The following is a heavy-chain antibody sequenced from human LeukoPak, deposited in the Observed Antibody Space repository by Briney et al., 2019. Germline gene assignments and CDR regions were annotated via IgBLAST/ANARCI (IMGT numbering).Heavy chain of an antibody. CDR1: VYIFNGYH. V-gene: IGHV1-2*06. CDR2: INPNSGGT. D-gene: IGHD2-15*01. Sequence: ASVKVSCKVSVYIFNGYHMHWVRQAPGQGLEWMGRINPNSGGTTYAQKFQGRVTMTRDTSIKTDYMELSRLRSDDTAVYYCARGSAGVDAAFYWGQGTLVTVSS. J-gene: IGHJ4*02. CDR3: ARGSAGVDAAFY.